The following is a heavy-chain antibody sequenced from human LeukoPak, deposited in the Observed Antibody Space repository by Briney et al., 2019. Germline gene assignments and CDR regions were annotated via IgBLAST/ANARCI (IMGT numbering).Heavy chain of an antibody. J-gene: IGHJ4*02. D-gene: IGHD3-22*01. CDR3: AKRLGYYDSSEGYFDY. V-gene: IGHV3-30*18. CDR2: ISYDGSYK. Sequence: PGGSLRLSCAASGFTFSSYGMHWVRQAPGKGLEWVAVISYDGSYKNYADSVKGRFTISRDISKNTLYLQMNSLRAEDTAVYYCAKRLGYYDSSEGYFDYWAREPWSPSRQ. CDR1: GFTFSSYG.